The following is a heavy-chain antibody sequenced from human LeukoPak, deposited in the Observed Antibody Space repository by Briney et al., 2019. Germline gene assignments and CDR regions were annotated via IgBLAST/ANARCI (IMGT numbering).Heavy chain of an antibody. J-gene: IGHJ4*02. D-gene: IGHD4-17*01. Sequence: SETLSLTCAVYGGSFSGYYWSWIRQPPGKGLEWIGEINHSGSTNYNPSLKSRVTISVDTSKNQFSLKLSSVTAADTAVYYCARGRKWYGDYAYWGQGTLVTVPS. CDR2: INHSGST. V-gene: IGHV4-34*01. CDR3: ARGRKWYGDYAY. CDR1: GGSFSGYY.